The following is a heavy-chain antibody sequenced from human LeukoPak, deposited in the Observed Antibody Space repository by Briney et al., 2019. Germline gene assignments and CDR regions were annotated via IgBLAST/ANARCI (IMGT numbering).Heavy chain of an antibody. V-gene: IGHV1-69*13. CDR3: AREHPKSGYYFDY. Sequence: SVKVSCKASGGTFSSCAISWVRQAPGQGLEWMGGIIPIFGTANYAQKFQGRVTITADESTSTAYMELSSLRSEDTAVYYCAREHPKSGYYFDYWGQGTLVTVSS. CDR1: GGTFSSCA. J-gene: IGHJ4*02. CDR2: IIPIFGTA. D-gene: IGHD7-27*01.